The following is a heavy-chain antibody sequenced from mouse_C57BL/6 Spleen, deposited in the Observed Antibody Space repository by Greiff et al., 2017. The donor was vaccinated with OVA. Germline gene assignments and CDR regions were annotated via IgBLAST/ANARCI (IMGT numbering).Heavy chain of an antibody. CDR1: GYTFTSYW. J-gene: IGHJ2*01. CDR3: ARRGGYSDPDYFDY. D-gene: IGHD2-13*01. Sequence: QVQLKQPGTELVKPGASVKLSCKASGYTFTSYWMHWVKQRPGQGLEWIGNINPSNGGTNYNEKFKSKATLTVDKSSSTAYMQLSCLTSEDSAVYYWARRGGYSDPDYFDYWGQGTTLTVSS. CDR2: INPSNGGT. V-gene: IGHV1-53*01.